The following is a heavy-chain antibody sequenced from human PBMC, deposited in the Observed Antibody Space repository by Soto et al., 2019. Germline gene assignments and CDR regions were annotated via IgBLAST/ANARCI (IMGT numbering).Heavy chain of an antibody. CDR1: GDSISSSSYY. J-gene: IGHJ3*02. D-gene: IGHD6-13*01. V-gene: IGHV4-39*01. CDR3: ARPGEQQLVRDAFDI. Sequence: SETLSLTCTVSGDSISSSSYYWGWIRQPPGKGLEWIGSIYYSGSTYYNPSLRSRVTISVDTSKNQFSLKLSSVTAADTAVYYCARPGEQQLVRDAFDIWGQGTMVTVSS. CDR2: IYYSGST.